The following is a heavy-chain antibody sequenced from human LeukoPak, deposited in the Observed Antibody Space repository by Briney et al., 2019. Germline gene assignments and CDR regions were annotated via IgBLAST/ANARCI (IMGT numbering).Heavy chain of an antibody. D-gene: IGHD5-18*01. CDR2: INPSGGST. J-gene: IGHJ5*02. Sequence: ASVKVSCKASGYTFTSYYMHWVRQAPGQGLEWMGIINPSGGSTSYAQKFQGRVTMTRDMSTSTVYMELSSLRSEDTAVYYCARGKDGVYSYGPNWFDPWGQGTLVTVSS. CDR3: ARGKDGVYSYGPNWFDP. V-gene: IGHV1-46*01. CDR1: GYTFTSYY.